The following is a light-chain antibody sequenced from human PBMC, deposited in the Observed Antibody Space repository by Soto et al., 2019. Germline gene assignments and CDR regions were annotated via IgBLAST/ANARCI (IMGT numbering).Light chain of an antibody. CDR3: MQATQTPYT. Sequence: DIVMTQSPLSLPVTPGEPASISCRSSQSLLHSNGYNYLDWYLQKPGQSPQVLIYLSSNRASGVPDRFSGSGSGTDFTLKISRVEAEDVGVYYSMQATQTPYTFGQGTQLEIK. CDR2: LSS. CDR1: QSLLHSNGYNY. V-gene: IGKV2-28*01. J-gene: IGKJ2*01.